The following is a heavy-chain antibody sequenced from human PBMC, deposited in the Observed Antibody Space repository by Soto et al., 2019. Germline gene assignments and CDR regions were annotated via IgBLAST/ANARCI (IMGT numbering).Heavy chain of an antibody. J-gene: IGHJ4*02. Sequence: QLQLQESGPGLVKPSETLSLTCTVSGGSISSSSYYWGWIRQPPGKGLEWIGSIYYSGSTYYNPSLKSRVTISVDTSKNQFSLKLSSVTAADTAVYYCARGPYCGGDCYSGVYWGQGTLVTVSS. D-gene: IGHD2-21*01. V-gene: IGHV4-39*01. CDR2: IYYSGST. CDR3: ARGPYCGGDCYSGVY. CDR1: GGSISSSSYY.